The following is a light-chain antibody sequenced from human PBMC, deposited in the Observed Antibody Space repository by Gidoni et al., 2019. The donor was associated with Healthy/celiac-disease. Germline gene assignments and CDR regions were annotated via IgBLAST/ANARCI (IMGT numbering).Light chain of an antibody. CDR1: QSISSNY. Sequence: ELVLTQPPGTMSLSPGERATLSCRASQSISSNYLAWYQQKPGQAPRLLIYGASSRATGIPDRFSGSGSGTDFTLTISRLEPEDFAVYYCQQYGSTQTFGQGTKVEIK. J-gene: IGKJ1*01. CDR2: GAS. CDR3: QQYGSTQT. V-gene: IGKV3-20*01.